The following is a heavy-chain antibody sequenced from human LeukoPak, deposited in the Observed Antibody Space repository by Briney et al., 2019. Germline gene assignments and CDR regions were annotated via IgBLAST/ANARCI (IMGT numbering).Heavy chain of an antibody. CDR2: IFHSGST. CDR3: ARFITTVFDY. Sequence: SETLSLTCTVSGYSISNGFYWAWIRQPPGKGLEWIGSIFHSGSTYYNPSLKIRVTISVDTSKNQFSLKLSSVTAADTAVYYCARFITTVFDYRGQGTLVTVSS. J-gene: IGHJ4*02. CDR1: GYSISNGFY. D-gene: IGHD3-3*01. V-gene: IGHV4-38-2*02.